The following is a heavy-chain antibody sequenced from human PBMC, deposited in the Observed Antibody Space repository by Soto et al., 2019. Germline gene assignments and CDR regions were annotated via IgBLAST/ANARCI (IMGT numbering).Heavy chain of an antibody. D-gene: IGHD2-2*01. J-gene: IGHJ6*01. CDR3: TTKSGPLSRDIVVGPAAAVYYYYGMDV. V-gene: IGHV3-23*01. CDR1: GFTFSSYA. CDR2: ISGSGGST. Sequence: GGSLRLSCAASGFTFSSYAMSWVRQAPGKGLEWVSAISGSGGSTYYADSVKGRFTISRDDSKNTLYLQMNSLKTEDTAVYYCTTKSGPLSRDIVVGPAAAVYYYYGMDVWGQGTTVTVSS.